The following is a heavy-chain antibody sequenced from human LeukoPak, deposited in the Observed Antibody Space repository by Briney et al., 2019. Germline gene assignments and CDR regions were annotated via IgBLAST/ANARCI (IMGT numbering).Heavy chain of an antibody. V-gene: IGHV1-69*06. J-gene: IGHJ6*03. CDR2: IIPIFGTA. Sequence: SVKVSCKASGGTFSSYAISWVRQAPGQGLEWMGGIIPIFGTANYAQKFQGRVTITADKSTSTAYMELSSLRSEDTAVYYCARGLAGGSGSYDYYYYYMDVWGKGTTVTVSS. CDR1: GGTFSSYA. D-gene: IGHD3-10*01. CDR3: ARGLAGGSGSYDYYYYYMDV.